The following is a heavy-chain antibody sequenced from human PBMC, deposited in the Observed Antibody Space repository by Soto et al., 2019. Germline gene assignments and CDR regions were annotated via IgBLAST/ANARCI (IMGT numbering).Heavy chain of an antibody. J-gene: IGHJ6*02. CDR1: GFTFSSYW. V-gene: IGHV3-74*01. CDR3: ARDLLLGGIRLDYYYYGMDV. D-gene: IGHD3-16*01. CDR2: INSDGSST. Sequence: GSLNHSLAASGFTFSSYWMHWVRQARGKGLVWVSRINSDGSSTSYADSVKGRFTISRDNAKNTLYLQMNSLRAEDTAVYYCARDLLLGGIRLDYYYYGMDVWGQGTTVTVSS.